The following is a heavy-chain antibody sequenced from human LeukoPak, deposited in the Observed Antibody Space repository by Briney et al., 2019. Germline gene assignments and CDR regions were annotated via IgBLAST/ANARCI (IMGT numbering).Heavy chain of an antibody. V-gene: IGHV3-7*01. CDR2: IKYDGREI. D-gene: IGHD4-11*01. CDR3: ARDPYKNKDYTNYGAFDI. J-gene: IGHJ3*02. Sequence: PGRSLRLSCIASDFSFSDSWMTWVRKAPGKGLEWVASIKYDGREIQYVDSVKGRFTISRDNAKRSLYLEMASLRVEDTAVFYCARDPYKNKDYTNYGAFDIWGQGTMVTVSS. CDR1: DFSFSDSW.